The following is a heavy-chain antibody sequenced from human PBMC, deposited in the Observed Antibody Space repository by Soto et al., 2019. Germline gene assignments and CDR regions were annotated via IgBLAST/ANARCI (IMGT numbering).Heavy chain of an antibody. CDR3: AKPRSSLEWPLVDP. V-gene: IGHV3-30-3*02. J-gene: IGHJ5*02. Sequence: QVKLVESGGGVVQPGRSRRLSCVTSGFTFRSYGMHWVRQSPDKGLEWVAVIKSDGTTADYIESVKGRFFISRDNSKKTVYLQMNNLRPEDTGIYYCAKPRSSLEWPLVDPWGQGTLVTVSS. CDR1: GFTFRSYG. D-gene: IGHD3-3*01. CDR2: IKSDGTTA.